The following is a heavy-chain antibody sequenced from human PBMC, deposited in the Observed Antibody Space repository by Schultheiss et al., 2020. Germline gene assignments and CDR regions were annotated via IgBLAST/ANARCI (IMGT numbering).Heavy chain of an antibody. D-gene: IGHD6-13*01. CDR2: IYYSGST. CDR1: GGSVSSGSYY. CDR3: ARGDSSSWHYFDY. V-gene: IGHV4-61*01. J-gene: IGHJ4*02. Sequence: SETLSLTCTVSGGSVSSGSYYWSWIRQPPGKGLEWIGYIYYSGSTNYNPSLKNRVTISVDTSKNQFSLKVNSVTAADTAVYYCARGDSSSWHYFDYWGQGTLVTVSS.